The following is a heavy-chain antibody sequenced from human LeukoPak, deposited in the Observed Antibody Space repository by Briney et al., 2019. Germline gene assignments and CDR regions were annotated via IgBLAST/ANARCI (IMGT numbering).Heavy chain of an antibody. V-gene: IGHV4-31*03. CDR3: ARDGSGGYGMDV. CDR1: GGSISSGGYY. Sequence: SETLSLTCTVSGGSISSGGYYWSWIRQHPGKGLEWIGYIYYSGSTYYNPSLKSRVTISVDTSKDQSSLKLSSVTAADTAVYYCARDGSGGYGMDVWGQGTTVTVSS. J-gene: IGHJ6*02. D-gene: IGHD3-10*01. CDR2: IYYSGST.